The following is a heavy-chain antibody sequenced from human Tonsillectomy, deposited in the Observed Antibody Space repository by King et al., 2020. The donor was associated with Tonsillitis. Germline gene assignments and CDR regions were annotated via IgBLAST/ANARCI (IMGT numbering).Heavy chain of an antibody. CDR2: IKSDGSST. D-gene: IGHD3-10*01. J-gene: IGHJ3*02. V-gene: IGHV3-74*01. CDR3: ASTIDGACDI. CDR1: GFTFSSYW. Sequence: VQLVESGGGLVQPGGSLRLSCAASGFTFSSYWMHWVRQAPGKGLVWVSHIKSDGSSTNYADSVKGRFTISRDNAKNTLYLQMNSLRAEDTAVYFCASTIDGACDIWGQGTMVTVSS.